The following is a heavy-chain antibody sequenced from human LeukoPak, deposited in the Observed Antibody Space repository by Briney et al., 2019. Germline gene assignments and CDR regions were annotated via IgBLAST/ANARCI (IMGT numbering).Heavy chain of an antibody. CDR3: ARENYFSFDY. J-gene: IGHJ4*02. Sequence: GGSLRLSCAASGFTFSSYWMSWVRQAPGKGLEWVANINQDGSEKYYVDSLKGRCTISRDNTRNTLDLQVNSLRPEDTAVYYCARENYFSFDYWGQGALVTVSS. V-gene: IGHV3-7*03. D-gene: IGHD3-16*01. CDR1: GFTFSSYW. CDR2: INQDGSEK.